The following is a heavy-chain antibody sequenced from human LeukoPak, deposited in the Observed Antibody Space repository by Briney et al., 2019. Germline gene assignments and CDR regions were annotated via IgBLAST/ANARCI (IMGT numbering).Heavy chain of an antibody. CDR1: GVSLSGYY. Sequence: PSETLSLTCAVSGVSLSGYYWGWIRRTPGKGLEWIGEINHSGRTNYNPSLKSRVTISADTSKNQFSLELRSVTAADTAVYYCARAYYSTSWFPHWGQGALVTVSS. J-gene: IGHJ5*02. V-gene: IGHV4-34*01. D-gene: IGHD3-10*01. CDR2: INHSGRT. CDR3: ARAYYSTSWFPH.